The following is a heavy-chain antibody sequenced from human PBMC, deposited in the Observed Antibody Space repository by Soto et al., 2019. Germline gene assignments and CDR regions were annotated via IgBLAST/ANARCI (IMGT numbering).Heavy chain of an antibody. V-gene: IGHV1-46*03. J-gene: IGHJ4*02. CDR3: ARLKCSSTSCYDDFDY. D-gene: IGHD2-2*01. Sequence: EXXVKVSCKASGYTFTSYYMHWVRHAPGQGLEWMGIINPSGGSTSYAQKFQGRVTMTRDTSTSTVYMELSSLRSDDTAVYYCARLKCSSTSCYDDFDYWGQGTLVTVSS. CDR2: INPSGGST. CDR1: GYTFTSYY.